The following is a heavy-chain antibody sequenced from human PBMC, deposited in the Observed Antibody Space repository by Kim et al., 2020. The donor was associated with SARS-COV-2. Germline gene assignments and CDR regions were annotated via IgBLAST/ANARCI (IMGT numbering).Heavy chain of an antibody. V-gene: IGHV4-4*02. J-gene: IGHJ6*02. CDR2: IYHSGST. CDR3: AREGVSYNYYYYGMDV. Sequence: SETLSLTCAASGGSISSSNWWSWVRQPPGKVLEWIGEIYHSGSTNYNPSLKSRVTISVDKSKNQFSLKLSSVTAADTAVYYCAREGVSYNYYYYGMDVWGQGTTVTVSS. D-gene: IGHD3-16*01. CDR1: GGSISSSNW.